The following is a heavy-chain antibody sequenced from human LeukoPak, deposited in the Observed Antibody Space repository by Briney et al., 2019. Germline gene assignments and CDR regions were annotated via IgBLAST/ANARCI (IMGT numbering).Heavy chain of an antibody. CDR2: INGDGSST. Sequence: PGGSLRLSCAASGFTFSNYWMHWVRQAPGKGLVWVSRINGDGSSTNYADSVKGRFTISRDNAKNTLYLQMNSLRAEDTAVYYCASLLGCSTTNCNPDRDYWGQGTLVTVSS. J-gene: IGHJ4*02. CDR1: GFTFSNYW. V-gene: IGHV3-74*01. CDR3: ASLLGCSTTNCNPDRDY. D-gene: IGHD2-2*01.